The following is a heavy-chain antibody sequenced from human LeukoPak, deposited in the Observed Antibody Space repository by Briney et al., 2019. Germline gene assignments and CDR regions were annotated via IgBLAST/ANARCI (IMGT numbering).Heavy chain of an antibody. V-gene: IGHV4-59*12. CDR2: IYYSGST. CDR1: GGSISSYY. D-gene: IGHD3-10*01. Sequence: SETLSLTCTVSGGSISSYYWSWIRQPPGNGLEWIGYIYYSGSTNYNPSLKSRVTISVDTSKNQFSLKLNSVTAADTAVYYCARDSGTTGEVKFDPWGQGTLVTVSS. CDR3: ARDSGTTGEVKFDP. J-gene: IGHJ5*02.